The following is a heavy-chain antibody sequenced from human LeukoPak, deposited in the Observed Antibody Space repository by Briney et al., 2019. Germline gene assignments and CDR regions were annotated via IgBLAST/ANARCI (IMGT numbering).Heavy chain of an antibody. D-gene: IGHD3-22*01. J-gene: IGHJ4*02. CDR3: ASTYDSSGYYYVDR. CDR1: GGSICTGSYY. V-gene: IGHV4-31*03. Sequence: PSQTLSLTCSVSGGSICTGSYYWSWIRQHPGKGLEWIGYINYSGSTDYNPSLKSRVTISVDTSKNHFSLKLRSVTAADTAMYYCASTYDSSGYYYVDRWGQGTLVTVSS. CDR2: INYSGST.